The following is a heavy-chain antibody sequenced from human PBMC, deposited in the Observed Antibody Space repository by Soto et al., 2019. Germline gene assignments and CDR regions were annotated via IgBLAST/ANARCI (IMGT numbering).Heavy chain of an antibody. V-gene: IGHV4-4*02. CDR1: SGSISSSNW. CDR2: IYHSGST. Sequence: SETLSLTCAVSSGSISSSNWWSWVRQPPGKGLEWIGEIYHSGSTNYNPSLKSRVTISVDKSKDQFSLKLSSVTAADTAVYYCARSPREGFGELFSPEEYYYYYYYMDVWGKGTTVTVSS. CDR3: ARSPREGFGELFSPEEYYYYYYYMDV. J-gene: IGHJ6*03. D-gene: IGHD3-10*01.